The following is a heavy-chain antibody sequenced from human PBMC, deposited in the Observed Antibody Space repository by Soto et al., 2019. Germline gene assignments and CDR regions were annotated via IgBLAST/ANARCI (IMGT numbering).Heavy chain of an antibody. D-gene: IGHD6-13*01. CDR2: IYSSGGT. J-gene: IGHJ4*02. V-gene: IGHV3-53*01. CDR3: ARDTPGIAASGSYN. CDR1: GFTVSNNY. Sequence: PGGSLRLSCAVSGFTVSNNYMTWVRQAPGKGLEWVSLIYSSGGTKYADSVRGRFTISRDNSKNTLYLQMNSLKVEDTAVYYCARDTPGIAASGSYNWGQGTLVTVYS.